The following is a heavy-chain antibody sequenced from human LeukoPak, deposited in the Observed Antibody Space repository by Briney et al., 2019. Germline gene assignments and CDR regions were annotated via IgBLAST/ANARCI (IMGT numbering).Heavy chain of an antibody. J-gene: IGHJ4*02. D-gene: IGHD6-19*01. CDR1: GFTFSSYA. Sequence: GGSLRLSCAASGFTFSSYAMHWVRQAPGKGLEYVSAISSNGGSTYYADSVKGRLTISRDNSKNTLYLQMGSLRAEDMAVYYCARAYSSGWSAYFDYWGQGTLVTVSS. CDR2: ISSNGGST. CDR3: ARAYSSGWSAYFDY. V-gene: IGHV3-64*02.